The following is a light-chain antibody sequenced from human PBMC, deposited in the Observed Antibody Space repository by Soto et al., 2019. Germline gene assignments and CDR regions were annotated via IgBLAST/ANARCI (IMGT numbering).Light chain of an antibody. CDR2: EVT. CDR1: STDVGGYNY. CDR3: SSYTSRSTLV. J-gene: IGLJ2*01. V-gene: IGLV2-14*01. Sequence: QSALTQPRSVSGSPGQSITISCTGTSTDVGGYNYVSWYQQHPGKAPKLMIYEVTNRPSGVSNRFSGSKSGNTASLTISGLQAEDEADYYCSSYTSRSTLVIGGGTKLTVL.